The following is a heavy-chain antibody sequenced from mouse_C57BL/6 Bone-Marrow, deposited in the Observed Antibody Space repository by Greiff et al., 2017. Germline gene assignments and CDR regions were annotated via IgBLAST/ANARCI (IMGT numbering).Heavy chain of an antibody. CDR3: ARPYYGNYWYFEV. V-gene: IGHV1-55*01. CDR2: IYPGSGST. J-gene: IGHJ1*03. CDR1: GYTFTSYW. Sequence: QVQLQQPGAELVKPGASVKMSCKASGYTFTSYWITWVKQRPGQGLEWIGDIYPGSGSTNYNEKFKSKATLTVDTSSSTADMQLSSLTSDDSAVYYCARPYYGNYWYFEVWGTGTTVTVSS. D-gene: IGHD2-10*01.